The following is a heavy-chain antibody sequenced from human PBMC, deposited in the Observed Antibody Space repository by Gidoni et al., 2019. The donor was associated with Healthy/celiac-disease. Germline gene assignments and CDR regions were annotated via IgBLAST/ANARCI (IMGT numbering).Heavy chain of an antibody. V-gene: IGHV1-69*01. CDR2: IIPIFGTA. Sequence: QVQLVQSGAEVKKPGSSVKVSCKASGGTFSRYAISWVRQAPGQGLAWMGGIIPIFGTANYEQEFQGRVTITADESTSTAYMELSSLRSEDTAVYYCASPHYDILTETGYYYYYGMDVWGQGTTVTVSS. D-gene: IGHD3-9*01. CDR1: GGTFSRYA. J-gene: IGHJ6*02. CDR3: ASPHYDILTETGYYYYYGMDV.